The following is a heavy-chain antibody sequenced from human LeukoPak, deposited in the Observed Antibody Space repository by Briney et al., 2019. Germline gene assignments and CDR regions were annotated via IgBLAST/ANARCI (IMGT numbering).Heavy chain of an antibody. J-gene: IGHJ4*02. D-gene: IGHD3-22*01. V-gene: IGHV1-8*02. CDR3: AREFSKGRAYYNFDY. Sequence: ASVKVSCKASGYTFSNYAINWVRQAPGHGLEWMGWMNPNSGNTGYAQKFQGRVTMTRNTSISTAYMELSSLRSEDTAVYYCAREFSKGRAYYNFDYWGQGTLVTVSS. CDR1: GYTFSNYA. CDR2: MNPNSGNT.